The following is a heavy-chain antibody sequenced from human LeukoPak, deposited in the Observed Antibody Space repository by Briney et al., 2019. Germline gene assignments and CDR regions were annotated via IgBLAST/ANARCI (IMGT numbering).Heavy chain of an antibody. CDR3: ARDAIAAAGTQLPYYYYYMDV. Sequence: SATLSLTCTVSGGSIRNSYWSWIRQPPGKGLEWIGYIFYNGDTNYNPSLKGRVTMSVDTSKNQFSLKLNSVTAADTAVYYCARDAIAAAGTQLPYYYYYMDVWGKGTTVTISS. J-gene: IGHJ6*03. D-gene: IGHD6-13*01. CDR1: GGSIRNSY. V-gene: IGHV4-59*01. CDR2: IFYNGDT.